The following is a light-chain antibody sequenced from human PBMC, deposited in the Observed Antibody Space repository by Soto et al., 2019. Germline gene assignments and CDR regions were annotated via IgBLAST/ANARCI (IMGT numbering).Light chain of an antibody. CDR1: QGIGSW. CDR2: AAS. CDR3: QQANGFPRT. Sequence: DIQMTQSPSSVSASVGDRVTITCRASQGIGSWLAWYQQKPGKAPKVIIYAASILQSGVPSRFSGSGSGTDFTLTISNLQPEDFATYYCQQANGFPRTFGQGTKVDIK. V-gene: IGKV1-12*01. J-gene: IGKJ1*01.